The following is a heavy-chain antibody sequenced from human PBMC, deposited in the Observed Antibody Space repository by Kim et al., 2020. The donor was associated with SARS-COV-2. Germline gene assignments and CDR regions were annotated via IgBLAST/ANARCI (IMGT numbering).Heavy chain of an antibody. J-gene: IGHJ4*02. V-gene: IGHV1-69*13. CDR1: GGTFSSYA. CDR2: IIPIFGTA. D-gene: IGHD1-26*01. CDR3: ASGVVGAPYYFET. Sequence: SVKVSCKASGGTFSSYAISWVRQAPGQGLEWMGGIIPIFGTANYAQKFQGRVTITADESTSTAYIELSRLRSEDTAGYYYASGVVGAPYYFETWGQGTL.